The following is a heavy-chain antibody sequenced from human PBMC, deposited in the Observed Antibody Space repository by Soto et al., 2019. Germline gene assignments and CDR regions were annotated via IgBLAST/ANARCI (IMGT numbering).Heavy chain of an antibody. Sequence: QVQLQESGPGLVKPSQTLSVTCTVSGGSISSGGYYWNWIRQHPGKGLEWIGYIYYTWSTYYNPSLKIRLTISIDTSKNQYSLKLTSVTAPDTAVYYCARSVTPWGQGTLVPVSS. J-gene: IGHJ5*02. CDR3: ARSVTP. CDR2: IYYTWST. V-gene: IGHV4-31*03. D-gene: IGHD3-10*01. CDR1: GGSISSGGYY.